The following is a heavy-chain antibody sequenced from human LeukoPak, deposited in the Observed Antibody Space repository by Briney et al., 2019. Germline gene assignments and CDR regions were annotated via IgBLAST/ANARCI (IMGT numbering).Heavy chain of an antibody. CDR1: GFTFDDYA. V-gene: IGHV3-43*02. CDR3: AKDGFGKGVGYFDY. CDR2: ISGDGGST. D-gene: IGHD3-10*01. Sequence: GGSLRLSCAASGFTFDDYAMHWVRQAPGKGLEGVSLISGDGGSTYYADSVKGRFTISRDNSKNSLYLQMNSLRTEDTALYYCAKDGFGKGVGYFDYWGQGTLVTVSS. J-gene: IGHJ4*02.